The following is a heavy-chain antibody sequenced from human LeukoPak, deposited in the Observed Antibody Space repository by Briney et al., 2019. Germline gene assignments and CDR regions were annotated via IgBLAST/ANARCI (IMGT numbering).Heavy chain of an antibody. J-gene: IGHJ4*02. D-gene: IGHD5-12*01. V-gene: IGHV5-10-1*01. CDR1: GYSFTSYW. Sequence: GGSLKIPCKGSGYSFTSYWISWGRQMPGKGVEWMGRIDPSDSYTNYSPSFQGHVTISADKSISTAYLQWSSLKASDSAMYYCARLEDRGYEGDYWGQGTLVTVSS. CDR2: IDPSDSYT. CDR3: ARLEDRGYEGDY.